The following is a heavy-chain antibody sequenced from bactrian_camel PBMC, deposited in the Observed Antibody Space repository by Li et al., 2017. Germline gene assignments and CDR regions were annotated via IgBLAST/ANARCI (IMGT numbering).Heavy chain of an antibody. CDR2: IANGGGST. D-gene: IGHD2*01. CDR1: GYTFSDYY. Sequence: QVQLVESGGGSVQAGGSMRLDCAVSGYTFSDYYMIWVRQAPGKGLEWVSHIANGGGSTVYADSVKGRFTISKDNAQNTLYLQMISLKPEDTAMYYCAANFGPYCSGPYLARRANFLGQGTQVTVS. J-gene: IGHJ4*01. V-gene: IGHV3S26*01.